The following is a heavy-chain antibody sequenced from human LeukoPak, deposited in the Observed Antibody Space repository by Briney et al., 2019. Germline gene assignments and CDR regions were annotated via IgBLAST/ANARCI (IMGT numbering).Heavy chain of an antibody. CDR2: VRQDGSEK. V-gene: IGHV3-7*01. CDR1: GFTFSSYA. CDR3: ARVGSGWYTYYFDF. Sequence: PGGSLRLSCAASGFTFSSYALSWVRQVPQKGLEWVANVRQDGSEKYYVDSVKGRFTISRDNAKSSLYLQMNSLRAEDTAIYYCARVGSGWYTYYFDFWGQGTLVTVSS. J-gene: IGHJ4*02. D-gene: IGHD6-19*01.